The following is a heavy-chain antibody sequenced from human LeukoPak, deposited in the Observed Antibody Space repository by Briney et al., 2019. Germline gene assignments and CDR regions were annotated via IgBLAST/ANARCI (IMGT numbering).Heavy chain of an antibody. CDR3: ARGMDGDYFFDY. CDR2: IDNDGSDT. D-gene: IGHD4-17*01. Sequence: PGGSLRLSSAASGFTFRSYWMHWVRQAPGKGLVWVSRIDNDGSDTTYADSVKGRFTVSRDNAKNTLYLQMNSLRAEDTAVYFCARGMDGDYFFDYWGQGTLVTVSS. CDR1: GFTFRSYW. V-gene: IGHV3-74*01. J-gene: IGHJ4*02.